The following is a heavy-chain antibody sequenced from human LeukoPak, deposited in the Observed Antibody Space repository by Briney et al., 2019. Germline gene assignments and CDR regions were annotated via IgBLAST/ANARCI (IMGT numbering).Heavy chain of an antibody. Sequence: GGSLRLSCAASGFTFSSYAMSWVRQAPGKGLEWVSAISGSGGSTYYADSVKGRFTISRDNSKNTLYLQMNSLRAEDTAVYYCAKDRVYYYDSSGYPSAFQHWGQGTLVTVSS. D-gene: IGHD3-22*01. J-gene: IGHJ1*01. V-gene: IGHV3-23*01. CDR2: ISGSGGST. CDR1: GFTFSSYA. CDR3: AKDRVYYYDSSGYPSAFQH.